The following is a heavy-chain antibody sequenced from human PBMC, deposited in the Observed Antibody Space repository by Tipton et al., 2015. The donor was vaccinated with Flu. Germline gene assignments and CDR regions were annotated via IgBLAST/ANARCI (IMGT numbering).Heavy chain of an antibody. CDR2: ISGSGLST. CDR1: GFTFSNFA. Sequence: GSLRLSCSASGFTFSNFAMSWVRQASRKGLEWVSYISGSGLSTYYADSVKGRFTISRDSSKNTLYLHMSRLRAEDTAVYFCARIGTSTWALNEYFRHWGQGTLVTVSS. V-gene: IGHV3-23*01. J-gene: IGHJ1*01. CDR3: ARIGTSTWALNEYFRH. D-gene: IGHD2-15*01.